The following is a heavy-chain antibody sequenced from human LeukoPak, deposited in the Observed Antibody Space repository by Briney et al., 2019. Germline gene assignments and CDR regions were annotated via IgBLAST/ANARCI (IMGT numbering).Heavy chain of an antibody. CDR1: GGTFSSYA. J-gene: IGHJ6*02. D-gene: IGHD2-2*02. CDR3: ARDTGPAAIGYYGMDV. V-gene: IGHV1-69*13. Sequence: ASVKVSCKASGGTFSSYAISWVRQAPGQGLEWMGGIIPIFGTANYAQKFQGRVTITADESTSTAYMELSSLRSEDTAVYYCARDTGPAAIGYYGMDVWGQGTTVTVSS. CDR2: IIPIFGTA.